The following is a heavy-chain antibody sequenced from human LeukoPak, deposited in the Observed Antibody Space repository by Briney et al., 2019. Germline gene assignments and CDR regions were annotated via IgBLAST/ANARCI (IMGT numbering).Heavy chain of an antibody. CDR3: GRGAGDYDILTGYCIFDY. Sequence: PGGSLRLSCAASGFTFSSYSMNWVRQAPGKGLEWVSYISSSSSTIYYADSVKGRFTISRDNAKNSLYLQMNSLRDEDTAVYYCGRGAGDYDILTGYCIFDYWGQGTLVTVSS. CDR2: ISSSSSTI. J-gene: IGHJ4*02. D-gene: IGHD3-9*01. CDR1: GFTFSSYS. V-gene: IGHV3-48*02.